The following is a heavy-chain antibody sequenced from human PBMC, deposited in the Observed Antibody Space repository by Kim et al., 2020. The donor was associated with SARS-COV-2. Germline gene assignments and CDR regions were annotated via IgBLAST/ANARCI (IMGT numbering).Heavy chain of an antibody. Sequence: SETLSLTCTVSGGSISSSSYYWGWIRQPPGKGLEWIGSIYYSGSTYYNPSLKSRVTISVDTSKNQFSLKLSSVTAADTAVYYCARRGVGAVVAFDIWGQGTMVTVSS. CDR3: ARRGVGAVVAFDI. CDR1: GGSISSSSYY. CDR2: IYYSGST. D-gene: IGHD1-26*01. J-gene: IGHJ3*02. V-gene: IGHV4-39*01.